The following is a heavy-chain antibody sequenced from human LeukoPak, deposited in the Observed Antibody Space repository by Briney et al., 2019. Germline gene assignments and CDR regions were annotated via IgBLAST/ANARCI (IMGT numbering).Heavy chain of an antibody. CDR1: GYSFINYW. D-gene: IGHD5-18*01. V-gene: IGHV5-51*01. CDR3: ARHLTVDTAMVIFDY. Sequence: GESLKISCKGSGYSFINYWIGWVRQMPGKGLEWMGIIYPGDSDTRYSPSFQGQVTISADKSISTAYLQWSSLKASDTAMYYCARHLTVDTAMVIFDYWGQGTLVTVSS. CDR2: IYPGDSDT. J-gene: IGHJ4*02.